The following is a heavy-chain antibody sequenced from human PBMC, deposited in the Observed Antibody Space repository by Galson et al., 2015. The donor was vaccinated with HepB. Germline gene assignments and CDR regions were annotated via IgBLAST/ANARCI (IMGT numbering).Heavy chain of an antibody. D-gene: IGHD4-17*01. CDR3: ARALMTTVTRGAFDI. CDR2: IYHSGST. Sequence: TLSLTCAVSGGSISSGGYSWSWIRQPPGKGLEWIGYIYHSGSTYYNPSLKSRVTISVDRSKNQFSLKLSSVTAADTAVYYCARALMTTVTRGAFDIWGQGTMVTVSS. V-gene: IGHV4-30-2*01. J-gene: IGHJ3*02. CDR1: GGSISSGGYS.